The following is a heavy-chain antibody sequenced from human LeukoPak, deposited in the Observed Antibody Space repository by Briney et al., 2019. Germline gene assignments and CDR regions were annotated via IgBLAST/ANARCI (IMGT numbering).Heavy chain of an antibody. CDR3: ARDGHYDILTGYFQD. CDR2: NSGTTI. D-gene: IGHD3-9*01. V-gene: IGHV3-11*01. Sequence: NSGTTIYYADSVKGRFTISRDNAKNSLYLQMNSLRAEDTAVYYCARDGHYDILTGYFQDWGQGTLVTVSS. J-gene: IGHJ1*01.